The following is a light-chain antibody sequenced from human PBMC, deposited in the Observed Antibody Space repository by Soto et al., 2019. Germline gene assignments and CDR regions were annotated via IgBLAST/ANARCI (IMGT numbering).Light chain of an antibody. V-gene: IGKV3-20*01. CDR1: QSVSSTY. Sequence: EIVLTQSPGTLSLSPGERATLSCRASQSVSSTYLAWSQQNPGQAPRPLIYGASFRATGVPDRFSGSGSGTDFTLTISRLEPEDFAVYYYQQYGSSPKFTFGPGTKVDIK. J-gene: IGKJ3*01. CDR3: QQYGSSPKFT. CDR2: GAS.